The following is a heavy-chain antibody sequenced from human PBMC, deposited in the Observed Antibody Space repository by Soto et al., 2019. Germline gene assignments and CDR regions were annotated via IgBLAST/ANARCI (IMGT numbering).Heavy chain of an antibody. Sequence: ASVKVSCKASGYTFTSYYMHWVRQTTGQGLEWMGIINPSGGSTSYAQKFQGRVTMTRDTSTSTVYMELSSLRSEDTAVYYCARDRYCSGGSCYEYFQHWGQGTLVTVSS. D-gene: IGHD2-15*01. V-gene: IGHV1-46*03. CDR3: ARDRYCSGGSCYEYFQH. J-gene: IGHJ1*01. CDR1: GYTFTSYY. CDR2: INPSGGST.